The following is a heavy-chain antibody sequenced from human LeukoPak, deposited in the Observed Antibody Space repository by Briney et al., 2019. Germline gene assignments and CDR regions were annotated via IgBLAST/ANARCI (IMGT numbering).Heavy chain of an antibody. Sequence: GGSLRLSCAASGFTFSSYSMNWVRQAPGKGLEWVSSISGSSSHIYYADSVKGRFTISRDNANNSLYLQMNSLRAEDTAVYYCARTLDSTVTFDYWGQGTLVTVSS. CDR1: GFTFSSYS. V-gene: IGHV3-21*01. J-gene: IGHJ4*02. CDR3: ARTLDSTVTFDY. D-gene: IGHD4-17*01. CDR2: ISGSSSHI.